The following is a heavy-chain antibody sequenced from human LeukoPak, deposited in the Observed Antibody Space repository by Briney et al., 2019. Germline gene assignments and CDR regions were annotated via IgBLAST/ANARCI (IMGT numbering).Heavy chain of an antibody. D-gene: IGHD3-10*01. Sequence: GGSLRLSCAASGFTFSSYEMNWVRQAPGKGLEWVSYISSSDTTIYYADSVKGRFTISRDNAKNSLYLQMNSLRAEDTAVYYCAGNYGPYYFDYWGQGTLVTVSS. CDR1: GFTFSSYE. V-gene: IGHV3-48*03. CDR2: ISSSDTTI. CDR3: AGNYGPYYFDY. J-gene: IGHJ4*02.